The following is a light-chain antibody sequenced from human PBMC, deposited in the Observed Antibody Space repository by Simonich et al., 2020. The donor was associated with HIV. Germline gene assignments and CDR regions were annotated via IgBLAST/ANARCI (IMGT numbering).Light chain of an antibody. CDR3: QQLNSYPHT. J-gene: IGKJ2*01. Sequence: IQLTQSPSFLSASVGDRVTITCRASQGISSYLAWYQQKPGKAPKLLIYAASTLQSGVPSRFSGSGSGTECTLTISSLQPEDFATYYCQQLNSYPHTFGQGTKLEIK. V-gene: IGKV1-9*01. CDR1: QGISSY. CDR2: AAS.